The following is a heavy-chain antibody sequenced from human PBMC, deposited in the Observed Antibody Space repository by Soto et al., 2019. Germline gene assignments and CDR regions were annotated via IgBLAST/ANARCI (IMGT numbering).Heavy chain of an antibody. CDR3: ARQKMLRFLWKQSGGFDYYYGMDV. J-gene: IGHJ6*02. D-gene: IGHD3-3*01. CDR1: GYSFTSYW. CDR2: IYPGDSDT. Sequence: GESLKISCKGSGYSFTSYWIGWVRQMPGKGLEWMGIIYPGDSDTRYSPSFQGQVTISADKSISTAYLQWSSLKASDTAMYYCARQKMLRFLWKQSGGFDYYYGMDVWGQGTAVTVSS. V-gene: IGHV5-51*01.